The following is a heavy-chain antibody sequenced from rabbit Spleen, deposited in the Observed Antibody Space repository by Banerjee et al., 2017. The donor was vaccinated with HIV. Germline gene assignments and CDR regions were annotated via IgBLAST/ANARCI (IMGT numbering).Heavy chain of an antibody. CDR3: AREKSGNQGYDL. CDR1: GFTISISDW. D-gene: IGHD6-1*01. V-gene: IGHV1S40*01. CDR2: IDPVFGST. J-gene: IGHJ4*01. Sequence: QSLEESGGDLVKPGASLTLTCTASGFTISISDWIYWVRQAPGKGLEWIGYIDPVFGSTHYASWAKGRFTISKTSSTTVTLQMPSLTVADTATYFCAREKSGNQGYDLWGPGTLVTVS.